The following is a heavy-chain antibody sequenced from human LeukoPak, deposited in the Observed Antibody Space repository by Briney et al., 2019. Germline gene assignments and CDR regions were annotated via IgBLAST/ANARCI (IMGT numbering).Heavy chain of an antibody. Sequence: ASVKVSCKASGYTFTSYDIIWVRQASGQGLEWMGWMNPNSGHTGYAQKFQVRGTMTRTTSISTAYMELTSLTSEDSAVYYCARSIVGVRKRNDYWGQGTLVTVSS. CDR1: GYTFTSYD. V-gene: IGHV1-8*01. CDR2: MNPNSGHT. D-gene: IGHD1-26*01. J-gene: IGHJ4*02. CDR3: ARSIVGVRKRNDY.